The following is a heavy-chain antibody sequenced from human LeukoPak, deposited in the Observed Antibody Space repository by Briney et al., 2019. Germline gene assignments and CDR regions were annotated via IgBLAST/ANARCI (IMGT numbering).Heavy chain of an antibody. V-gene: IGHV1-8*03. D-gene: IGHD3-22*01. CDR1: GYTFTSYD. CDR2: MNPNSGNT. J-gene: IGHJ4*02. Sequence: GASAKVSCKASGYTFTSYDINWVRQATGQGLEWMGWMNPNSGNTGYAQKFQGRVTITRNTSISTAYMELSSLRSEDTAVYYCARGRYYDSSGYYYYWGQGTLSPSPQ. CDR3: ARGRYYDSSGYYYY.